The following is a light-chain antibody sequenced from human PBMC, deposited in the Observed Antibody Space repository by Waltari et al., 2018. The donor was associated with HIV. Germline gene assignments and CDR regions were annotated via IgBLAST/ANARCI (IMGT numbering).Light chain of an antibody. CDR3: SSYSISSTPPYV. V-gene: IGLV2-14*03. CDR2: DVS. CDR1: SPDVGVYAY. Sequence: QSALTQPASVSGSPGQSLTISCTGTSPDVGVYAYVYWYQQHPGKAPKLMIYDVSDRPSGVSNRFSGSKSGNTASLTISGLQTEDEADYYCSSYSISSTPPYVFGTGTKVSVL. J-gene: IGLJ1*01.